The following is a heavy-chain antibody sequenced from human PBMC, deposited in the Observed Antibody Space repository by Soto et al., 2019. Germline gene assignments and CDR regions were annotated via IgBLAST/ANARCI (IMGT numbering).Heavy chain of an antibody. CDR3: TTVTTPSDY. Sequence: GGSLRLSCAASGFTFSNYWMHWVRQAPGKGLVWVSRITANGTNTIYADSVKGRFTVSRDNARNTVYLQMSSLRVDDTAVYYCTTVTTPSDYWGRGTLVTVSS. CDR2: ITANGTNT. D-gene: IGHD1-1*01. J-gene: IGHJ4*02. CDR1: GFTFSNYW. V-gene: IGHV3-74*01.